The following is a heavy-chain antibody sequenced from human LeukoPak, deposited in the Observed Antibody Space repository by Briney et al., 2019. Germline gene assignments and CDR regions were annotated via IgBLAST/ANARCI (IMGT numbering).Heavy chain of an antibody. CDR1: GYTFTSYD. V-gene: IGHV1-8*01. J-gene: IGHJ4*02. CDR3: ARETPGWVVRRKGVFDY. Sequence: ASVKVSCKASGYTFTSYDINWVRQATGQGLEWMGWMNPNSGNTGYAQKFQGRVTMTRNTSISTAYMELSSLRSEDTAVYYCARETPGWVVRRKGVFDYWGQGTLVTVSS. D-gene: IGHD6-19*01. CDR2: MNPNSGNT.